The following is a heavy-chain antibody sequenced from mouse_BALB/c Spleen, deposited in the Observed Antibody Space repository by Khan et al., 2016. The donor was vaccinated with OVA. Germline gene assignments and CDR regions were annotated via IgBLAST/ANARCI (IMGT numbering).Heavy chain of an antibody. D-gene: IGHD1-1*01. V-gene: IGHV1-9*01. J-gene: IGHJ2*01. Sequence: QVQLQQSGAELMKPGASVKISCKATGYTFSSYWLEWVKQRPGHGLEWIGEILPGSGSRNYNEKFKGKATFTADISSKTTYMQLSSLTSEDSAVYYCARVNYGRRDYVDYWGQGTTLTVSS. CDR2: ILPGSGSR. CDR3: ARVNYGRRDYVDY. CDR1: GYTFSSYW.